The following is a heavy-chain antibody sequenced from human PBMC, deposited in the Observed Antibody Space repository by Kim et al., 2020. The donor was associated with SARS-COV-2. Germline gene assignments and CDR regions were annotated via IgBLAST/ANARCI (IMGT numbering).Heavy chain of an antibody. Sequence: SETLSLTCAVYGGSFSGYYWSWIRQPPGKGLEWIGEINHSGRTNYNPSLKSRVTISVDTSKNQFSLKLTSVTAADAALYFCPRRLSNTSGCGSPSCDLWG. J-gene: IGHJ2*01. CDR2: INHSGRT. CDR1: GGSFSGYY. CDR3: PRRLSNTSGCGSPSCDL. V-gene: IGHV4-34*01. D-gene: IGHD3-10*01.